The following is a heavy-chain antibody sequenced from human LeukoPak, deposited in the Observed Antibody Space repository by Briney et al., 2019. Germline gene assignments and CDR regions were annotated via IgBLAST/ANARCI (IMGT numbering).Heavy chain of an antibody. D-gene: IGHD6-19*01. Sequence: GGSLRLSCAASGFTFSSYWMHWVRQVPGKGLEWVANIKHDGGERYYVDSVKGRFTISRDNAKNSLYLQMDSLRADDTAVYFCARKFTVAGINWYFDLWGRGTLVTVSS. V-gene: IGHV3-7*01. CDR2: IKHDGGER. CDR3: ARKFTVAGINWYFDL. J-gene: IGHJ2*01. CDR1: GFTFSSYW.